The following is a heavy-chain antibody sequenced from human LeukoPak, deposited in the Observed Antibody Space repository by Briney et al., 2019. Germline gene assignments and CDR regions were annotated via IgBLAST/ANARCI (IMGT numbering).Heavy chain of an antibody. CDR3: ASNHYGSGSYRFDY. J-gene: IGHJ4*02. CDR2: ISSSSSYI. Sequence: KPGGSLRLSCAASGFTFSSYSMTWVRQAPGKGLEWVSSISSSSSYIYYADSVKGRFTISRDNAKNSLYLQMNSLRAEDTAVYYCASNHYGSGSYRFDYWGQGTLVTVSS. CDR1: GFTFSSYS. V-gene: IGHV3-21*01. D-gene: IGHD3-10*01.